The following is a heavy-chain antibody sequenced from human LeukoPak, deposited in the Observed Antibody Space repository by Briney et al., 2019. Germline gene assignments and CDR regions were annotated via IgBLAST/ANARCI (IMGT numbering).Heavy chain of an antibody. Sequence: PGGSLRLSCAASGFTFSSYWMSWVRQAPGKGLEWVANMKYDGSEKDYVDSVKGRFTISRDNAKNSLYLQMNSLRAEDTAVYYCARDLGDGYNFHNYWGQGTLVTVSS. D-gene: IGHD5-24*01. CDR3: ARDLGDGYNFHNY. V-gene: IGHV3-7*01. J-gene: IGHJ4*02. CDR1: GFTFSSYW. CDR2: MKYDGSEK.